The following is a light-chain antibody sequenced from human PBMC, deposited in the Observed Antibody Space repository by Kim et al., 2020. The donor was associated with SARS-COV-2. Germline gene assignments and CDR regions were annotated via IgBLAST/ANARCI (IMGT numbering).Light chain of an antibody. V-gene: IGKV3-20*01. Sequence: EIVLTQSPGTLSLSPGERVTLSCRASQSVNNNHLAWYQQKPGQGPRLLIYGASSRATGIPDRFSGSGSGTDFTLTISRLEPEDSAVYYCQQYGTSRTFGQGTKMDIK. CDR3: QQYGTSRT. J-gene: IGKJ1*01. CDR2: GAS. CDR1: QSVNNNH.